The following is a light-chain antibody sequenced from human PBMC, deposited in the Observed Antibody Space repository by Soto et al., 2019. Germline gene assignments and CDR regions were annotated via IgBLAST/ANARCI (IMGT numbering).Light chain of an antibody. CDR3: QHYNTYPWT. V-gene: IGKV1-5*03. Sequence: DIQMTQSPSTLSASVGDRVTVTCRASQSISSWLAWYQQKAGKAPKPLIYKASALESGVPSRFSGSGSGTEFTLTISSLEPEDFATYYCQHYNTYPWTFGQGTKVEIK. CDR2: KAS. J-gene: IGKJ1*01. CDR1: QSISSW.